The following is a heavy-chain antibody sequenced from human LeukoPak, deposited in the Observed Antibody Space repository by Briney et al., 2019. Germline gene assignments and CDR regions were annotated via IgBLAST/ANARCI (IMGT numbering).Heavy chain of an antibody. V-gene: IGHV1-3*01. Sequence: GASVKVSCKASGYPFVSYVIQWVRQAPGQRLEWMGWINPDNGNAEYSQKFQGRVTITRDPSATTAYMELSSLRSEDMAVYYCAKDRGGTGDFDYWGQGTLVTVSS. CDR2: INPDNGNA. CDR3: AKDRGGTGDFDY. D-gene: IGHD3-10*01. CDR1: GYPFVSYV. J-gene: IGHJ4*02.